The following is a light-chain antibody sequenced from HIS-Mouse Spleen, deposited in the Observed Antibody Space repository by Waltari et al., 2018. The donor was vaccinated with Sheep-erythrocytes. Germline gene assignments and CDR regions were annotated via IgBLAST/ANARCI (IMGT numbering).Light chain of an antibody. CDR3: QQFNSYLYT. J-gene: IGKJ2*01. CDR2: DAS. CDR1: QGISSA. V-gene: IGKV1-13*02. Sequence: AIQLTQSPSSLSASVVDRVTITCRASQGISSALAWYQQKPGKAPKLLIYDASSLESGVPSRFSGSGSGTDFTPTISSLQPEDFATYYCQQFNSYLYTFGQGTKLEIK.